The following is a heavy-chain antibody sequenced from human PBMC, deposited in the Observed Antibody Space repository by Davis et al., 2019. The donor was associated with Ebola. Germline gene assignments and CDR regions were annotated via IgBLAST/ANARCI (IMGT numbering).Heavy chain of an antibody. Sequence: PGGSLRLSCTVSDVSITTYFWSWIRQPPGKGLEWVGYIHHSGSANSNPSLKSRVTFSIDTSKSQVSLKLTSVTAADTAVYYCARDTRPCGGDCYDDTFDMWGQGTMVIVSS. CDR3: ARDTRPCGGDCYDDTFDM. V-gene: IGHV4-59*12. CDR1: DVSITTYF. CDR2: IHHSGSA. D-gene: IGHD2-21*01. J-gene: IGHJ3*02.